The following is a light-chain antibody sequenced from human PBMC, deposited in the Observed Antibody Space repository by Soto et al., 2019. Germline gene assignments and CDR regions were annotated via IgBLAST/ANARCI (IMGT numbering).Light chain of an antibody. J-gene: IGKJ4*01. Sequence: EIVLTQSPATLPLSPGERATLSCRASQSVSSSYLAWYQQRPGQAPRLLIYGAFRRATGIPDRFSGSGSGTDFTLTISRLEPEDFAFYYCQQYVTSPRLTFGGGTKVDIK. CDR3: QQYVTSPRLT. CDR2: GAF. V-gene: IGKV3-20*01. CDR1: QSVSSSY.